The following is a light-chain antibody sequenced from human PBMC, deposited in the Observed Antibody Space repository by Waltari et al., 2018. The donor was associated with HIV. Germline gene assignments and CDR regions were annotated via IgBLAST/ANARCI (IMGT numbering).Light chain of an antibody. CDR3: QQSYTAPRT. J-gene: IGKJ1*01. Sequence: DIQLTQSPSSLSASLGDRITINCRASQDVASYLNWYRHRPGTAPQLLIYVASNLQTGFPSRFSASGSGTDFSLTIDGLQREDFATYFCQQSYTAPRTFGLGTKVE. CDR1: QDVASY. V-gene: IGKV1-39*01. CDR2: VAS.